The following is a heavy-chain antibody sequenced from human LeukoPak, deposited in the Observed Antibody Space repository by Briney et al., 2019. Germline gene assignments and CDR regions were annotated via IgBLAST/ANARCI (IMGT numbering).Heavy chain of an antibody. V-gene: IGHV1-18*01. J-gene: IGHJ5*02. CDR2: INAYNGNT. CDR1: GYTFTSYG. Sequence: GASVKLFCKASGYTFTSYGISWVRQAPGQGLEWMGWINAYNGNTNYAQKLQGRVTMTTDTSTSTAYMELRSLRSDDTAVYYCAGDRRITMAYFDPWGQGTLVTVSS. CDR3: AGDRRITMAYFDP. D-gene: IGHD3-10*01.